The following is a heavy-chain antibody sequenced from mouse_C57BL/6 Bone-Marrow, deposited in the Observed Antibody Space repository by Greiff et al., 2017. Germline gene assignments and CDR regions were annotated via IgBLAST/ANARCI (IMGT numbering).Heavy chain of an antibody. D-gene: IGHD2-1*01. V-gene: IGHV1-76*01. Sequence: QVQLQQSGAELVRPGASVKLSCKASGYTFTDYYINWVKQRPGQGLEWIARIYPGSGNTYYNEKFKGKATLTAEKSSSTAYMQLSSLTSEDSAVYFCASGYGNPHWYFDVWGTETTVTDSS. CDR1: GYTFTDYY. CDR3: ASGYGNPHWYFDV. J-gene: IGHJ1*03. CDR2: IYPGSGNT.